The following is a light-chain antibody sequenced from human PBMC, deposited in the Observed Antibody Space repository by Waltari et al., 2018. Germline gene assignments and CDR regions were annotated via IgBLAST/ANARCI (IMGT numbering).Light chain of an antibody. CDR3: VQGTHWPP. CDR2: QVS. J-gene: IGKJ3*01. Sequence: DVVMTQSPLSLPVTPGQPASISCTSSQSLVHRDGKTYLNWLQQQPRQPPRRLIYQVSNRDSGVPDRFSGSGAGTDLTLKISRVEAEDVGFYYCVQGTHWPPFRPGTKLDIK. CDR1: QSLVHRDGKTY. V-gene: IGKV2-30*02.